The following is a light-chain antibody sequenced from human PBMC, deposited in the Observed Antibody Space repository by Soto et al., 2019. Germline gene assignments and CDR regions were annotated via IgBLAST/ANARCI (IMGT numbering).Light chain of an antibody. V-gene: IGKV3-11*01. CDR3: QQRHMWPIT. CDR1: QSFRGL. Sequence: EVVLTQSPFTLSLSPGERATLSCMASQSFRGLLAWYQQKPGQAPRLLIYDAYNRATGIPPRFSGSGSGTDFTLTISSLEPEDSAVYYCQQRHMWPITFGQGTRLEI. CDR2: DAY. J-gene: IGKJ5*01.